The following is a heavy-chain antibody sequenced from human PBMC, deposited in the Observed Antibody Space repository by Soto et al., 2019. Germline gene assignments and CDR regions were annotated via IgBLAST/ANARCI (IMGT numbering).Heavy chain of an antibody. D-gene: IGHD2-2*01. V-gene: IGHV4-59*01. J-gene: IGHJ6*03. Sequence: SETLSLTCTVSGGSISSYYWSWIRQPPGKGLAWIGYIYYSGRTNYNPSLKSRVTIPVDTSKNQFSLKLSSVTAADTAVYYCARGEDVVVPAAMGGYYYYMDVWGKGTTVTVSS. CDR2: IYYSGRT. CDR3: ARGEDVVVPAAMGGYYYYMDV. CDR1: GGSISSYY.